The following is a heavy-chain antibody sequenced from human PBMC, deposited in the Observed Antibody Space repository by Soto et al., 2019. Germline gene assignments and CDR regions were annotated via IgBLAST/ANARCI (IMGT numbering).Heavy chain of an antibody. CDR2: IYYSGST. J-gene: IGHJ5*02. CDR3: ARVVITEYWFDP. Sequence: PSETLSLTCTVSGGSISSGDYYWSWIRQPPGKGLEWIGYIYYSGSTYYNPSLKSRVTISVDTSKNQFSLKLSSVTAADTAVYYCARVVITEYWFDPWGQGTLVTVSS. V-gene: IGHV4-30-4*01. CDR1: GGSISSGDYY. D-gene: IGHD3-22*01.